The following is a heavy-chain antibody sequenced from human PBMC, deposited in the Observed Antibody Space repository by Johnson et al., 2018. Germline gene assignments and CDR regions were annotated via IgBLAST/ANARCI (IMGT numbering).Heavy chain of an antibody. CDR2: ISGSGSTI. J-gene: IGHJ3*02. CDR1: GFTFSSYA. D-gene: IGHD6-19*01. CDR3: ARDSPGGGWPLDAFDI. Sequence: VQLVQSGGGLVKPGGSLRLSCAASGFTFSSYAMSWVRQAPGKGLEWVSAISGSGSTIYYADSVKGRFTISRDNAKNSLYLQMNSLRAEDTAVYYCARDSPGGGWPLDAFDIWGQGTMVTVSS. V-gene: IGHV3-48*04.